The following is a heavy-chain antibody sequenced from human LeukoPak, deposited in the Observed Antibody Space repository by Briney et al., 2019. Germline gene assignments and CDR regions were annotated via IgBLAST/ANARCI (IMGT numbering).Heavy chain of an antibody. V-gene: IGHV3-30*02. D-gene: IGHD5-24*01. CDR1: GSTFSGYG. Sequence: GGSLRLSCAASGSTFSGYGMHWVRQAPGKGLEWVAFLRYDGSNTYYADSVKGRFTISRDNSKNTLYLQMNSLRAEDTAVYYCAKDSGVGMATTFSILDIWGQGTMVTVSS. CDR3: AKDSGVGMATTFSILDI. CDR2: LRYDGSNT. J-gene: IGHJ3*02.